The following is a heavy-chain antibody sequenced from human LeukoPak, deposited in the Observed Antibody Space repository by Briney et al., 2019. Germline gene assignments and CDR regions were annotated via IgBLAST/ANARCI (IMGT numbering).Heavy chain of an antibody. Sequence: SETLSLTCTVSGGSISSGSYYWSWIRQAAGKGLEWIGRIYTSGSTNYNPSLKSRVTISVDTSKNQFSLKLSSVTAADTAVYYCATGGYLTLFDYWGKGTLVTVSS. D-gene: IGHD3-16*01. CDR1: GGSISSGSYY. J-gene: IGHJ4*02. CDR3: ATGGYLTLFDY. CDR2: IYTSGST. V-gene: IGHV4-61*02.